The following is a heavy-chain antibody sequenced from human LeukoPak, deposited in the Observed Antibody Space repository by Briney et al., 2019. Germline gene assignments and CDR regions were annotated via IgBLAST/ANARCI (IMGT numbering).Heavy chain of an antibody. CDR2: INPNSGGT. V-gene: IGHV1-2*02. CDR1: GYTFTSYY. J-gene: IGHJ4*02. D-gene: IGHD3-10*01. CDR3: ARDKYYGSGSYVSY. Sequence: ASVKVSCKASGYTFTSYYMHWVRQAPGQGLEWMGWINPNSGGTNYAQKFQGRATMTRDTSISTAYMELSRLRSDDTAVYYCARDKYYGSGSYVSYWGQGTLVTVSS.